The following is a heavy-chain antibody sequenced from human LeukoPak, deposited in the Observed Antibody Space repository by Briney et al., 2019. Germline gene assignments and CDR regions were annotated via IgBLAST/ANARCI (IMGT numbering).Heavy chain of an antibody. V-gene: IGHV4-30-2*01. Sequence: SQTLSLTCTVSGGSISSGGYYWSWIRQPPGKGLEWIGYIYHSGSTYYNPSLKSRVTMSVDTSKNQFSLKLSSVTAADTAVYYCAREKDDFWSGYGSRGFDPWGQGTLVTVSS. D-gene: IGHD3-3*01. CDR2: IYHSGST. CDR1: GGSISSGGYY. CDR3: AREKDDFWSGYGSRGFDP. J-gene: IGHJ5*02.